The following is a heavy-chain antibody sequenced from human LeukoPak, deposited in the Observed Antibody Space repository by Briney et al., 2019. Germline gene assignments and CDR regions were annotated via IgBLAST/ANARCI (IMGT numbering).Heavy chain of an antibody. J-gene: IGHJ4*02. V-gene: IGHV3-33*06. Sequence: PGGSLRLSCAASGFTFSSYGMHWVRQAPGKGLEWVAVIWNDGANKYYADSVKGRFTISRDYSTKTVYLQMNSLRAEDTAVYYCAKDAQRGFDYSNSLEYWGQGTPVTVSS. D-gene: IGHD4-11*01. CDR2: IWNDGANK. CDR3: AKDAQRGFDYSNSLEY. CDR1: GFTFSSYG.